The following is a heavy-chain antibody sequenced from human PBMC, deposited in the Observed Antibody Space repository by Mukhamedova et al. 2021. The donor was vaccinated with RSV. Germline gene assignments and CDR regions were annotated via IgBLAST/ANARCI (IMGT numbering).Heavy chain of an antibody. Sequence: EWVAVISYDETNEFYADSVKGRFTISRDNSKSTLYLQMNSLRVEDTAMYNCALTPPFFYGSGSHSAAFDIWGQGTMVTVSS. D-gene: IGHD3-10*01. CDR2: ISYDETNE. CDR3: ALTPPFFYGSGSHSAAFDI. V-gene: IGHV3-30*03. J-gene: IGHJ3*02.